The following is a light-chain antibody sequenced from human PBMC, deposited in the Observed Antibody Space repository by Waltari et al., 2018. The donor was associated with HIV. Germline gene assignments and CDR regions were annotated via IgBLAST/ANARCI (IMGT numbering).Light chain of an antibody. J-gene: IGKJ4*01. CDR3: QQYEKLPLT. CDR2: DAS. Sequence: DIQMTQSPSSLSASVGDRVTITCQASQDINKYLNWYQQRLGKAPKHLIYDASNLQTGVPSRFSGAGSGTDFSFNISSLQPEDFATYYCQQYEKLPLTFGEGTRVEIK. CDR1: QDINKY. V-gene: IGKV1-33*01.